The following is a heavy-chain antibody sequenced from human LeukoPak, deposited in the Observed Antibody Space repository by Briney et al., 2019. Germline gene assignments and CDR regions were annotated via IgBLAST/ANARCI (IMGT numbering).Heavy chain of an antibody. J-gene: IGHJ4*02. Sequence: GGSLRLSCAASGFTFSSYGMHWVRQAPGKGLEWVAVIWYDGSNKYYADSVKGRFTISRDNSKNSLYLQMNSLRAEDTAIYYCTRVGYIDEGIDYWGQGTLVTVSS. CDR1: GFTFSSYG. CDR2: IWYDGSNK. D-gene: IGHD5-24*01. V-gene: IGHV3-33*01. CDR3: TRVGYIDEGIDY.